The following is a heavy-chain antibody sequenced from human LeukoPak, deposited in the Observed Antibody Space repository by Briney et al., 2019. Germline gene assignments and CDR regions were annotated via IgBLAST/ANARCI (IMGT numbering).Heavy chain of an antibody. CDR3: ASVDTAMATIDY. CDR2: ISSSGSTI. Sequence: PGGSLRLSCAASGFTFSDYYMSWIRQAPGKGLEWVSYISSSGSTIYYADSVKGRFTISRDNAKNSLYLQMNSLRAEDTAVYYCASVDTAMATIDYWGQGTLVTVSS. J-gene: IGHJ4*02. D-gene: IGHD5-18*01. V-gene: IGHV3-11*01. CDR1: GFTFSDYY.